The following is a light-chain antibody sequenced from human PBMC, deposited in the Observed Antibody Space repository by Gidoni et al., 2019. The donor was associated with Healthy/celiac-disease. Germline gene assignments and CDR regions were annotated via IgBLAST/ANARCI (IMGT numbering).Light chain of an antibody. V-gene: IGLV2-14*01. J-gene: IGLJ2*01. CDR1: SSDVGGYNY. CDR2: EVS. CDR3: SSYTSSSTPQVV. Sequence: QSALTQPASVSGSPGPSITISCTGTSSDVGGYNYVSWYQQHPGKAPKLMIYEVSNRPSGVSNRFSGSKSGNTASLTISGLQAEDEADYYCSSYTSSSTPQVVFGGGTKLTGL.